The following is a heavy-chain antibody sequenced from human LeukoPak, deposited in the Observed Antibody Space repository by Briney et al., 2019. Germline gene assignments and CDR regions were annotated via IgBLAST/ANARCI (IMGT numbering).Heavy chain of an antibody. CDR3: ARAVALDY. CDR2: ISSSGDST. Sequence: GGSLRLSCAASGFTFSNFAMSWVRQAPGKGLEWVSAISSSGDSTYYAGSVKGRFTISRDNSRNTLYLQMNSLRAEDTAVYYCARAVALDYWGQGTLVTVSS. J-gene: IGHJ4*02. CDR1: GFTFSNFA. D-gene: IGHD6-19*01. V-gene: IGHV3-23*01.